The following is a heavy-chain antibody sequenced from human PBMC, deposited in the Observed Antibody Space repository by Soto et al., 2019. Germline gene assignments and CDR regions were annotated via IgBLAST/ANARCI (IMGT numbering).Heavy chain of an antibody. J-gene: IGHJ5*02. CDR3: ARVGAAAGAIHWFDP. D-gene: IGHD6-13*01. V-gene: IGHV1-46*01. Sequence: ASVKVSCKASGYTFTSYYMHWVRQAPGQGLEWMGIINPSGGSTSYAQKFQGRVTMTRDTSTSTVYMELSSLRSEDTAVYYCARVGAAAGAIHWFDPWGQGTLVTVSS. CDR2: INPSGGST. CDR1: GYTFTSYY.